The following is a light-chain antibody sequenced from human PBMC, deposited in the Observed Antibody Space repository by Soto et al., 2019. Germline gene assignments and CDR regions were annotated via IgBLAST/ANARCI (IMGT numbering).Light chain of an antibody. V-gene: IGKV1-39*01. CDR2: AAS. J-gene: IGKJ4*01. CDR1: QSISNY. CDR3: QQRYTTPQVT. Sequence: DIQMTQSPSSLSASVGDRVTITCRASQSISNYLNWYQHKSGKAPKLLIYAASSLQSGVPLRFSGSGSGTDFTLNISSLQPEDFATYYCQQRYTTPQVTFGGGTTVEVK.